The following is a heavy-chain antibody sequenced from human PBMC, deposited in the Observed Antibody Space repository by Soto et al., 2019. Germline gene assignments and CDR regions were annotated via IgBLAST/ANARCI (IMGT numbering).Heavy chain of an antibody. CDR2: INHSGST. D-gene: IGHD3-10*01. V-gene: IGHV4-34*01. J-gene: IGHJ6*03. Sequence: SETLSLTCAVYGGSFSGYYWSWIRQPPGKGLEWIGEINHSGSTNYNPSLKSRVTISVDTSKNQFSLKLSSVTAADTAVYYCARRGYYGSGSYYNGNYYYYYMDVWGKGTTVTVSS. CDR1: GGSFSGYY. CDR3: ARRGYYGSGSYYNGNYYYYYMDV.